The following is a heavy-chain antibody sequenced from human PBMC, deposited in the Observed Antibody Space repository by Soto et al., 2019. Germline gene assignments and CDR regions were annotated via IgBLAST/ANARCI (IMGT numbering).Heavy chain of an antibody. CDR2: IYYSGST. CDR3: ARRANAFDI. V-gene: IGHV4-39*01. CDR1: GCSISSSSYY. Sequence: PSDTLSLTCTVSGCSISSSSYYGGWIRQPPGKGLEWIGSIYYSGSTYYNPSLKSRVTISVDTSKNQFSLKLSSVTAADTAVYYCARRANAFDIWGQGTMVTVSS. J-gene: IGHJ3*02.